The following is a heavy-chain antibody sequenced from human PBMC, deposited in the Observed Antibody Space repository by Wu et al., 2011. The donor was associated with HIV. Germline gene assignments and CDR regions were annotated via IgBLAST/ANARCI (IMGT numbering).Heavy chain of an antibody. Sequence: QVQLVQSGAEVKKPGASVKVSCKASGYTFTGYYIHWMRQAPGQGLEWMGWINPNSGDTDYAQKFQGRVTMTRDTSIYTAYMELSRLRSDDTAVYYXARGGYSYGYYYFDYWGQGTLVTSPQ. J-gene: IGHJ4*02. V-gene: IGHV1-2*02. CDR2: INPNSGDT. CDR3: ARGGYSYGYYYFDY. D-gene: IGHD5-18*01. CDR1: GYTFTGYY.